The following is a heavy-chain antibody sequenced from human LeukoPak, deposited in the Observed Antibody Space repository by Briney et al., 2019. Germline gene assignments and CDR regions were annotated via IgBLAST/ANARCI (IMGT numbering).Heavy chain of an antibody. D-gene: IGHD3-22*01. Sequence: PGGSLRLSCAASGFTFSRHSINWVRQAPGKGLEWVSSISTSSSYIYYADSVKGRFTISRDNAKNSLYLQMNSLRAEDTAVYYCASTYPYYYDSSGYHNREGYFDYWGQGTLVTVSS. V-gene: IGHV3-21*01. J-gene: IGHJ4*02. CDR1: GFTFSRHS. CDR3: ASTYPYYYDSSGYHNREGYFDY. CDR2: ISTSSSYI.